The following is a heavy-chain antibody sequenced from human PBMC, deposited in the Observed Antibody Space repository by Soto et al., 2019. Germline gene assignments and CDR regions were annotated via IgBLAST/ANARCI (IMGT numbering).Heavy chain of an antibody. V-gene: IGHV4-61*08. J-gene: IGHJ4*02. CDR3: ARRYGGNFDY. CDR1: GGYIGSGGYS. Sequence: PSETQSLTCAVSGGYIGSGGYSWSWIRQPPGKGLEWIGYIYYSGSTNYNPSLKSRVTISVDTSKNQFSLKLSSVTAADTAVYYCARRYGGNFDYWGQGTLVTVSS. D-gene: IGHD3-16*01. CDR2: IYYSGST.